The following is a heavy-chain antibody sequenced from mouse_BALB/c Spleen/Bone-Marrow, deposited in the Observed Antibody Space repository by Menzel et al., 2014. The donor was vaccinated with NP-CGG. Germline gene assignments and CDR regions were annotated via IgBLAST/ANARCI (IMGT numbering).Heavy chain of an antibody. D-gene: IGHD2-10*02. Sequence: EVQGVESGGGLVQPGDSLRLSCATSGFTFSDFYMEWVRQPPGKRLEWIAASRNKAKYYTTEYSASVKGRFIVSRDTSQSVLYLQMNALRAEDTAIYYCARDVGYGNYFVYWGQGTLVTASA. V-gene: IGHV7-1*02. J-gene: IGHJ3*01. CDR1: GFTFSDFY. CDR2: SRNKAKYYTT. CDR3: ARDVGYGNYFVY.